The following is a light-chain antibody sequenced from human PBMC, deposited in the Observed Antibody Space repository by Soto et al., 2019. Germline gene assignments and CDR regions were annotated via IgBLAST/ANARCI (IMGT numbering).Light chain of an antibody. CDR2: GAS. V-gene: IGKV3D-15*01. CDR1: QSVNSN. Sequence: EIVLTQSPGTLSLSPGERATLSCRASQSVNSNHLAWYQQRPGQAPRLLIYGASIRATGIPDRFSGSGSGTEFTLTISSLQAEDFAIYYCQQYNNWPLTFGQGTKV. J-gene: IGKJ1*01. CDR3: QQYNNWPLT.